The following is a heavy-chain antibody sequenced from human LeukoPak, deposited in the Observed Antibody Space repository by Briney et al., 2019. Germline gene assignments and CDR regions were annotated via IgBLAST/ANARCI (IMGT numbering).Heavy chain of an antibody. CDR1: GFTFSSYS. CDR2: ISSSSSTI. J-gene: IGHJ4*02. V-gene: IGHV3-48*04. Sequence: GGSLRLSCAASGFTFSSYSMNWVRQAPGKGLEWGSYISSSSSTIYYADSVKGRFTISRDNAKNSLYLQMNSLRAEDTAVYYCARDLGPLRIRCGGDCYAMGYWGQGTLVTVSS. D-gene: IGHD2-21*02. CDR3: ARDLGPLRIRCGGDCYAMGY.